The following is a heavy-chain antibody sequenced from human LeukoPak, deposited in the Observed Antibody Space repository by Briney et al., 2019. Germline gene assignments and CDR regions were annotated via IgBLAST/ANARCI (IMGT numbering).Heavy chain of an antibody. CDR2: INPNSGGT. CDR3: ARDQGSPAVGFFDY. CDR1: GYTFTGYY. D-gene: IGHD1-26*01. J-gene: IGHJ4*02. V-gene: IGHV1-2*02. Sequence: GASVKVSCKASGYTFTGYYMHWVRQAPGQGLEWMGWINPNSGGTNYAQKFQGRVTMTRDTSISTAYMELSRLRSDDTAVYYCARDQGSPAVGFFDYWGQGTLVTVSS.